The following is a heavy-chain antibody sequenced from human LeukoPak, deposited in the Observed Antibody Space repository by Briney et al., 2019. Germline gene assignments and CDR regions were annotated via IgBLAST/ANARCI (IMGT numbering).Heavy chain of an antibody. Sequence: PSETLSLTCAVYGGSLSGYYWTWIRQPPGKGLEWIVEVKESEATNYNASLKSRVTISIDTSKNQFSLKLTSVTAADTAVYYCAREGVRNVHNPLGYWGQGTLVTVRS. V-gene: IGHV4-34*01. CDR1: GGSLSGYY. J-gene: IGHJ4*02. D-gene: IGHD5-24*01. CDR3: AREGVRNVHNPLGY. CDR2: VKESEAT.